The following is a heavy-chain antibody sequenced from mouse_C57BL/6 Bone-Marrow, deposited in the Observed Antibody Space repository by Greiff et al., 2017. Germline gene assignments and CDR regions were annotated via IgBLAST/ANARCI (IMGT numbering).Heavy chain of an antibody. Sequence: VKLQQPGAELVMPGASVKLSCKASGYTFTSYWMHWVKQRPGQGLEWIGEIDPSDIYTNYNQKFKGKSTLTVDKSSSTAYMQLSSLTSEDSAVYSCARNYYGSHWYFDVWGTGTTVTVSS. CDR2: IDPSDIYT. CDR1: GYTFTSYW. CDR3: ARNYYGSHWYFDV. J-gene: IGHJ1*03. V-gene: IGHV1-69*01. D-gene: IGHD1-1*01.